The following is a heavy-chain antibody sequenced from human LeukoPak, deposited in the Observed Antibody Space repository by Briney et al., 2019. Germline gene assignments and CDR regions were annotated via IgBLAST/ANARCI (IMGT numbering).Heavy chain of an antibody. J-gene: IGHJ4*02. V-gene: IGHV3-23*01. Sequence: GGPLRLSCGASGFTFSRYPMRWARQAPGKGLEWVSAISCSCSSTYYADSVKGRFTISRDNSKNTLYLQVKSLRAEDTAMYYCAKEEYGSGNHYTFDFWGQGTLVTVSS. CDR3: AKEEYGSGNHYTFDF. D-gene: IGHD3-10*01. CDR2: ISCSCSST. CDR1: GFTFSRYP.